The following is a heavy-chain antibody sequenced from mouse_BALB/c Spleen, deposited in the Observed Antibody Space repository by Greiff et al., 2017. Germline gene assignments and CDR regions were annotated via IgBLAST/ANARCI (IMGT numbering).Heavy chain of an antibody. V-gene: IGHV3-8*02. J-gene: IGHJ4*01. D-gene: IGHD2-12*01. Sequence: EVQLQESGPSLVKPSQTLSLTCSVTGDSITSGYWNWIRKFPGNKLEYMGYISYSGSTYYNPSLKSRISITRDTSKNQYYLQLNSVTTEDTATYYCARSRYDEGVYYYAMDYWGQGTSVTVSS. CDR3: ARSRYDEGVYYYAMDY. CDR1: GDSITSGY. CDR2: ISYSGST.